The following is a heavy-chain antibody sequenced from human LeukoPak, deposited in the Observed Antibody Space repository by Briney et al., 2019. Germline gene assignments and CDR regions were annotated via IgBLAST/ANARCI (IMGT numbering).Heavy chain of an antibody. V-gene: IGHV4-59*01. CDR1: GGSISSYY. Sequence: SETLSLNCTVSGGSISSYYWSWIRQPPGKELEWIGYVFYSGSTNYNTSLKSRVTISVDTYKNQFSLKLSSVTAADTAVYYCARRMGSSWTFDYWGQGTLVTVSS. D-gene: IGHD6-13*01. CDR3: ARRMGSSWTFDY. CDR2: VFYSGST. J-gene: IGHJ4*02.